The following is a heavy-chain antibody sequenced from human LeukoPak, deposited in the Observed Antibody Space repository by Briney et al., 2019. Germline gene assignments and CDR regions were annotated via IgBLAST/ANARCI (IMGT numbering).Heavy chain of an antibody. CDR3: ARDLPSRYDSSGYSDY. CDR2: INPNSGGT. CDR1: GYTFTGYY. D-gene: IGHD3-22*01. J-gene: IGHJ4*02. V-gene: IGHV1-2*02. Sequence: ASVKVSCKASGYTFTGYYMHWVRQAPGQGLEWMGWINPNSGGTNCAQKFQGRVTMTRDTSISTAYMELSRLRSDDTAVYYCARDLPSRYDSSGYSDYWGQGTLVTVSS.